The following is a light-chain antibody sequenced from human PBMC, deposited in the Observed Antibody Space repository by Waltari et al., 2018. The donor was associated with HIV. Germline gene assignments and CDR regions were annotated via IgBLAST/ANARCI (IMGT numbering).Light chain of an antibody. J-gene: IGLJ1*01. Sequence: QSALTQPRSVSGSPGQSVTISCTGTSSDVGGYNYVSWYQQHPGKAPQLMIYDVSQRPAGVPVRFSGSNSGTTASLTISWLQAEDEAEYYCCSYAGSYTYVVGTGTKVTVL. V-gene: IGLV2-11*01. CDR3: CSYAGSYTYV. CDR1: SSDVGGYNY. CDR2: DVS.